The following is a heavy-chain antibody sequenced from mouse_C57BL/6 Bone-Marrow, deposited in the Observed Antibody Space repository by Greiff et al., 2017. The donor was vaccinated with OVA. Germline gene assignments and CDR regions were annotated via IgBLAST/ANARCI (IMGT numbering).Heavy chain of an antibody. D-gene: IGHD2-4*01. J-gene: IGHJ1*03. CDR1: GISITPGNYR. V-gene: IGHV3-5*01. Sequence: EVQLQQSGPGLVKPSQTVFLTCTVTGISITPGNYRWSWIRQFPGNKLEWIGYIYYSGTLTYNPSLTSRTTITRDTPTNQFFLEMKSLTAEDTATYYCARDGGIYYDYDGGYFDVWGTGTTVTVSS. CDR2: IYYSGTL. CDR3: ARDGGIYYDYDGGYFDV.